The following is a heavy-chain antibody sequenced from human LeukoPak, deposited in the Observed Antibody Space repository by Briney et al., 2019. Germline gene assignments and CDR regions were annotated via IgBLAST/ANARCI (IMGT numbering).Heavy chain of an antibody. Sequence: SETLSLTCTVSGGSISSGSYYWSWIRQPAGKGLEWIGRISPSGSTNYNPSLKSRVTISVDTSKNQFSLNLSSMTAADTAVYHCARDSMLRGVIAYYYYYMDVWGKGTTVTVSS. CDR3: ARDSMLRGVIAYYYYYMDV. D-gene: IGHD3-10*01. V-gene: IGHV4-61*02. J-gene: IGHJ6*03. CDR1: GGSISSGSYY. CDR2: ISPSGST.